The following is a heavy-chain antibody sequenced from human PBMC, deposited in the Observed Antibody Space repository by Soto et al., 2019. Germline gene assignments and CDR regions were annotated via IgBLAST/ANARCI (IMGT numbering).Heavy chain of an antibody. CDR3: AKEVAYGHSLRIYYSYGMDV. J-gene: IGHJ6*02. CDR2: ISGSGGST. D-gene: IGHD4-17*01. Sequence: SLRLSCAASGFTFSSYAMSWVRQAPGKGLEWVSAISGSGGSTYYADSVKGRFTISRDNSKNTLYLQMNSLRAEDTAVYYCAKEVAYGHSLRIYYSYGMDVWGPGTTVTVSS. V-gene: IGHV3-23*01. CDR1: GFTFSSYA.